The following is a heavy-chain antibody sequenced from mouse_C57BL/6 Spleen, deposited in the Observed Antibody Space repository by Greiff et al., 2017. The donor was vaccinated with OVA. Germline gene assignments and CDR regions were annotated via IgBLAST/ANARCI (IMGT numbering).Heavy chain of an antibody. V-gene: IGHV1-85*01. CDR2: IYPRDGST. CDR3: ARLSGNYPYAMDY. J-gene: IGHJ4*01. D-gene: IGHD2-1*01. Sequence: VQLQQSGPELVKPGASVKLSCKASGYTFTSYDINWVKQRPGQGLEWIGWIYPRDGSTKYNEKFKGKATLTVDTSSSTAYMELHSLTSEDSAVYFCARLSGNYPYAMDYWGQGTSVTVSS. CDR1: GYTFTSYD.